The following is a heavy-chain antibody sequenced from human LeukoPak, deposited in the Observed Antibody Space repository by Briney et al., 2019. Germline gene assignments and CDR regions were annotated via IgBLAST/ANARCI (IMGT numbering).Heavy chain of an antibody. J-gene: IGHJ4*02. CDR2: ISSSSSTI. D-gene: IGHD3-16*01. CDR3: ARDKAGGLDY. CDR1: GFTFSSYS. Sequence: GGSLRLSCAASGFTFSSYSMNWVRQAPGKGLEWVSYISSSSSTIYYADSVKGRFTISRDNAKNSLYLQMNSLRAEDTAVYYCARDKAGGLDYWGQGTLVTVSS. V-gene: IGHV3-48*04.